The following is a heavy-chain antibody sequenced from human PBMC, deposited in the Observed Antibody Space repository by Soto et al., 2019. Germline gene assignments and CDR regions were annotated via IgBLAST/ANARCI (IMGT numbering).Heavy chain of an antibody. CDR3: GRAYSGHTIFGVVHNGFAP. V-gene: IGHV3-66*01. Sequence: PGGSLRLSCAASGFTVSSNYMSWVRQAPGKGLEWVSVIYSGGSTYYADSVKGRFTISRDNSKNTLYLQMNSLRAEDTAVYYCGRAYSGHTIFGVVHNGFAPGGKGPLVTASS. D-gene: IGHD3-3*01. CDR2: IYSGGST. J-gene: IGHJ5*02. CDR1: GFTVSSNY.